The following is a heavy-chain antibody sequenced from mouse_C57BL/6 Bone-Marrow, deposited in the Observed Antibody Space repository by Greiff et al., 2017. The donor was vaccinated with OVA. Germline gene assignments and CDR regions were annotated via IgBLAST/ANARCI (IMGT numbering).Heavy chain of an antibody. D-gene: IGHD1-1*01. J-gene: IGHJ2*01. CDR1: GFSFNTYA. CDR2: IRSKSNNYAT. V-gene: IGHV10-1*01. CDR3: VRDYGSSLYYFDY. Sequence: DVQLVESGGGLVQPKGSLKLSCAASGFSFNTYAMNWVRQAPGKGLEWVARIRSKSNNYATYYADSVKDRFTISRDDSESMLYLQMNNLKTEDTAMYYCVRDYGSSLYYFDYWGQGTTLTVSS.